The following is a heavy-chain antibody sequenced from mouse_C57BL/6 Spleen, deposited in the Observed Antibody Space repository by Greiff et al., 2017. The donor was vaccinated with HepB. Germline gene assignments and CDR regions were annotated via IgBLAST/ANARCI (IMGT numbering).Heavy chain of an antibody. J-gene: IGHJ2*01. Sequence: EVQRVESGEGLVKPGGSLKLSCAASGFTFSSYAMSWVRQTPEKRLEWVAYISSGGDYIYYADTVKGRFTISRDNARNTLYLQMSSLKSEDTAMYYCTRDHYYGSHYFDYWGQGTTLTVSS. V-gene: IGHV5-9-1*02. CDR2: ISSGGDYI. CDR1: GFTFSSYA. CDR3: TRDHYYGSHYFDY. D-gene: IGHD1-1*01.